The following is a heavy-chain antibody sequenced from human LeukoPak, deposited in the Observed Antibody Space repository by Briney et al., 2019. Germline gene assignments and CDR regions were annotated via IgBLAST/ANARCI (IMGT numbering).Heavy chain of an antibody. CDR3: ARDAPYSGSTFDP. Sequence: ASVKVSCKASGYTFTSYGISWVRQAPGQGREWMGWISAYNGNTNYAQKLQGRVTMTTDTSTSTAYMALRSLRSDHTAVYYCARDAPYSGSTFDPWGQGTLVTVSS. J-gene: IGHJ5*02. D-gene: IGHD6-6*01. CDR2: ISAYNGNT. V-gene: IGHV1-18*01. CDR1: GYTFTSYG.